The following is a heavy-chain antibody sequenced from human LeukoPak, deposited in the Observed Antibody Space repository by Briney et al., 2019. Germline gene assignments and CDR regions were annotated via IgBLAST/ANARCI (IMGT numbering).Heavy chain of an antibody. CDR3: ARRCGDCLGASDI. Sequence: GGSLRLSWVASGFTFITYGMRWVRQAPGKGLEWVSSIGGGGADKYYADSLKGRFTISRDNSKNTLSLQMNSLRAEDTAIYYCARRCGDCLGASDIWGQGTMVTVSS. V-gene: IGHV3-23*01. CDR2: IGGGGADK. CDR1: GFTFITYG. J-gene: IGHJ3*02. D-gene: IGHD2-21*02.